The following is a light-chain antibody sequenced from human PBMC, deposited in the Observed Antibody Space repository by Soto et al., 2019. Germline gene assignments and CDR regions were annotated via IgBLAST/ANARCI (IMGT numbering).Light chain of an antibody. CDR1: QSVSSSY. Sequence: EIVLTQSPGTLSLSPGERATLSCRASQSVSSSYLAWYQQKPGQAPRLLIYGASSRATGIPDRFSGSGSGTDFNLTISRLEPEDFAVYYCQQYGSSLPVTFGQGTKVEIK. J-gene: IGKJ1*01. V-gene: IGKV3-20*01. CDR2: GAS. CDR3: QQYGSSLPVT.